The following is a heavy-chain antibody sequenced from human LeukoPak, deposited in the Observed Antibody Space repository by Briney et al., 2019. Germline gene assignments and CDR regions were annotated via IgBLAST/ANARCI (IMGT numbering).Heavy chain of an antibody. CDR3: ARGPATLDSPVEIGDAFDI. V-gene: IGHV3-21*01. CDR2: ISSSSSYI. J-gene: IGHJ3*02. D-gene: IGHD2-2*01. Sequence: GGSLRLSCAASGFTFSSYSMNWVHQAPGKGLEWVSSISSSSSYIYYADSVKGRFTISRDNAKNSLYLQMNSLRAEDTAVYYCARGPATLDSPVEIGDAFDIWGQGTMVTVSS. CDR1: GFTFSSYS.